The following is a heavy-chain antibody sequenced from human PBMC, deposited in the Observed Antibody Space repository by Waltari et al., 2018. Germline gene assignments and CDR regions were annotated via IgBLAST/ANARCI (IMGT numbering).Heavy chain of an antibody. V-gene: IGHV3-21*01. CDR3: ARDFENGSGSFDY. Sequence: EVQLVESGGGLVKPGGSLRLSCAASGFTFSSYSMNWVRQAPGKGLEWVSSISSSSSYIYYADSVKGRFTISRDNAKNSLYLQMNSLRAEDTAVYYCARDFENGSGSFDYWGQGTLVTVSS. J-gene: IGHJ4*02. CDR2: ISSSSSYI. CDR1: GFTFSSYS. D-gene: IGHD3-10*01.